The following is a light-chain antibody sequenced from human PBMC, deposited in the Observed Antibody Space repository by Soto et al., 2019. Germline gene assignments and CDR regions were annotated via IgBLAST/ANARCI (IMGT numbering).Light chain of an antibody. CDR3: SSYAGSKTL. CDR2: EVT. CDR1: SSDVGNYNY. J-gene: IGLJ3*02. V-gene: IGLV2-8*01. Sequence: QSALTQPPSASGSPGQSVTISCTGTSSDVGNYNYVSWYQQHPGKAPELMIYEVTKRPSGVPDRFSGSKSGNTASLTVSGLQAEDEADYYCSSYAGSKTLFGGGTKVTVL.